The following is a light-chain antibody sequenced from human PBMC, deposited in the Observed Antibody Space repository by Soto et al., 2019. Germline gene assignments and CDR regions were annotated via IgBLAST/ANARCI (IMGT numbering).Light chain of an antibody. Sequence: NFMLTQPHSVSESPGKTVTISCTRSSGSIASNYVQWYQQRPGSAPTTVIYEDNQRPSGVPDRFSGSIDSSSNSASLTISGLKTEDEADYYCQSYDSSNLWVFGGGTKLT. CDR2: EDN. V-gene: IGLV6-57*03. CDR1: SGSIASNY. J-gene: IGLJ3*02. CDR3: QSYDSSNLWV.